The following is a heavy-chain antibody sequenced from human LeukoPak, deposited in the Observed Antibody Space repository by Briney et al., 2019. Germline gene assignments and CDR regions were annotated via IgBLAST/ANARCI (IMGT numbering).Heavy chain of an antibody. J-gene: IGHJ4*02. CDR3: ARSQVLGTFDH. D-gene: IGHD1/OR15-1a*01. Sequence: GGSLRLACAASGFTFTSYSMNWVRQAPGKGLEWVSSITSTSSYIYYADSVKGRFAISRDNAKNSLYLQMNSLRAEDMAVYFCARSQVLGTFDHWGQGTLLTVSS. V-gene: IGHV3-21*01. CDR1: GFTFTSYS. CDR2: ITSTSSYI.